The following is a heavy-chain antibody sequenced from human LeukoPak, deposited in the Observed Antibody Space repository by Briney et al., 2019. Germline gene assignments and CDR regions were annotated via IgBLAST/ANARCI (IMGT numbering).Heavy chain of an antibody. CDR1: GGSFSDYY. Sequence: SETLSLTCAVYGGSFSDYYWTWIRQPPGKGLEWIGEINHSGSPNNNPSLKSRVSMSFDTSKNQFSLKLTSVTAADTAVYYCGSRRTAMFGVIKGPIGYWGQGTLVTVSS. J-gene: IGHJ4*02. CDR3: GSRRTAMFGVIKGPIGY. CDR2: INHSGSP. V-gene: IGHV4-34*01. D-gene: IGHD3-3*01.